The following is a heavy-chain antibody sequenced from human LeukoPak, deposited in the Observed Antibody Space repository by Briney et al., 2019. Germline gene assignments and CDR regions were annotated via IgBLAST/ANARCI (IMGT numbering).Heavy chain of an antibody. Sequence: SETLSLTCTVSGGSISSYYWSWIRQPAGKGLEWIGRIYTSGSTNYNPSLKSRVTMSVDTSKNQFSLKLSSVTAADTAVYYCARVMGGGDYYYYGMDVWGQGTTVTVSS. CDR3: ARVMGGGDYYYYGMDV. D-gene: IGHD4-23*01. J-gene: IGHJ6*02. V-gene: IGHV4-4*07. CDR1: GGSISSYY. CDR2: IYTSGST.